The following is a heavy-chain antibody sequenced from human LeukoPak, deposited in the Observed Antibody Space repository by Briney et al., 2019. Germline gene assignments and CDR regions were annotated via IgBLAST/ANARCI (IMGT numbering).Heavy chain of an antibody. J-gene: IGHJ4*02. D-gene: IGHD3-9*01. V-gene: IGHV4-59*12. CDR2: IYHSGST. Sequence: SETLSLTCTVSGGSISSYYWSWIRQPPGKGLEWIGYIYHSGSTYYNPSLKSRVTISVDRSKNQFSLKLSSVTAADTAVYYCARVGYDILTGSPYFDYWGQGTLVTVSS. CDR1: GGSISSYY. CDR3: ARVGYDILTGSPYFDY.